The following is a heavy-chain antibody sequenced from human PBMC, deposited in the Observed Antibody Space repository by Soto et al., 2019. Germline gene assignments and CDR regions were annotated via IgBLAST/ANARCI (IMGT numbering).Heavy chain of an antibody. CDR3: ASNYCSGGSCYSGGYYYYGMDV. Sequence: GGSLRLSCAASGFTFSSYGMHWVRQAPGKGLEWVAVIWYDGSNKYYADSVKGRFTISRGNSKNTLYLQMNSLRAEDTAVYYCASNYCSGGSCYSGGYYYYGMDVWGQGTTVTVSS. D-gene: IGHD2-15*01. CDR2: IWYDGSNK. V-gene: IGHV3-33*01. CDR1: GFTFSSYG. J-gene: IGHJ6*02.